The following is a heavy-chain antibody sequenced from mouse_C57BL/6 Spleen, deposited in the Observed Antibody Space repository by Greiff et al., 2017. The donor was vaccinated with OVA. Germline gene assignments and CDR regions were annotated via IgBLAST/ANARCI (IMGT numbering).Heavy chain of an antibody. CDR3: ARGEFITTVVANRYFDV. Sequence: QVQLQQSGAELVRPGTSVKVSCKASGYAFTNYLIEWVKQRPGQGLEWIGVINPGSGGTNYNEKFKGKATLTADKSSSTAYMQLSSLTSEYSAVYFCARGEFITTVVANRYFDVWGTGTTVTVSS. D-gene: IGHD1-1*01. CDR1: GYAFTNYL. J-gene: IGHJ1*03. CDR2: INPGSGGT. V-gene: IGHV1-54*01.